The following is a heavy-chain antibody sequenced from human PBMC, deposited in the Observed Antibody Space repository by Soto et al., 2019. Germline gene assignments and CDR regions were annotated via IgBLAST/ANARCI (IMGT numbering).Heavy chain of an antibody. CDR3: ARGRYYGSGSLYGY. J-gene: IGHJ4*02. CDR1: GDRFTNYW. V-gene: IGHV5-51*01. Sequence: ESQKVSCKGSGDRFTNYWIGWVRQINGKGLEWMGIIYPGDSDTRYSPSFQGQVTISADKSISTAYRQWSSLKASDTAMYYCARGRYYGSGSLYGYWAQATLVTVPS. CDR2: IYPGDSDT. D-gene: IGHD3-10*01.